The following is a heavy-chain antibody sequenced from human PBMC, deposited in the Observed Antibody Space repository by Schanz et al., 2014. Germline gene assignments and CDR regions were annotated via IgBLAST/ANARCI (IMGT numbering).Heavy chain of an antibody. CDR2: ISGSGGDT. CDR1: GFSFSIFA. V-gene: IGHV3-23*01. Sequence: EVQLLESGGGLVQPGGSLRLSCAASGFSFSIFAMTWVRQAPGQGLELVSTISGSGGDTYPADSVKGRFTISRDNSNNTLYLQVNSLRVEDTAVYYCVRDLGGGQTDYWGQGTLVTVSS. D-gene: IGHD2-15*01. CDR3: VRDLGGGQTDY. J-gene: IGHJ4*02.